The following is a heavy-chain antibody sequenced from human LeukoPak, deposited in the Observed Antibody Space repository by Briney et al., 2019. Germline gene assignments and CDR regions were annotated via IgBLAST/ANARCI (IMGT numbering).Heavy chain of an antibody. D-gene: IGHD3-9*01. Sequence: ASVKVSCKASGYTFTVYYMHWVRQAPGQGLEWMGWINPNSGGTNYAQKFQGRVTMTRDTSISTAYMELSRLRSDDTAVYYCARGGNVLRYFDWYGDWGQGTLVTVSS. CDR3: ARGGNVLRYFDWYGD. CDR2: INPNSGGT. V-gene: IGHV1-2*02. CDR1: GYTFTVYY. J-gene: IGHJ4*02.